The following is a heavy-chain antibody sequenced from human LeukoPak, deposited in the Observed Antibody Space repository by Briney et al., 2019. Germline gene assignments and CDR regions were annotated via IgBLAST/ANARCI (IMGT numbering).Heavy chain of an antibody. CDR2: INHSGST. CDR3: ARRYCSGGSCYGDPTPFDY. CDR1: GGSFSGYY. V-gene: IGHV4-34*01. Sequence: SETLSLTCAVYGGSFSGYYWSWIRQPPGKGLEWIGEINHSGSTNYNPSLKSRVTISVDTSKNQFSLKLSSVTAADTAVYYCARRYCSGGSCYGDPTPFDYWGQGTLVTVSS. D-gene: IGHD2-15*01. J-gene: IGHJ4*02.